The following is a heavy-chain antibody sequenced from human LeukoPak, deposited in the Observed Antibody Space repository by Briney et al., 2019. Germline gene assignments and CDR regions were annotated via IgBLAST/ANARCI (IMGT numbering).Heavy chain of an antibody. CDR2: IYYSGST. V-gene: IGHV4-31*03. J-gene: IGHJ4*02. Sequence: SETLSLTCTVSGGSISSGGYYWSWIRQHPGKGLEWIGYIYYSGSTYYNPSLKSRVTISVDTSKNQFSLKLSSVTAADTAVYYCASEGIAAAGTDYWGQGTLVTVSS. D-gene: IGHD6-13*01. CDR3: ASEGIAAAGTDY. CDR1: GGSISSGGYY.